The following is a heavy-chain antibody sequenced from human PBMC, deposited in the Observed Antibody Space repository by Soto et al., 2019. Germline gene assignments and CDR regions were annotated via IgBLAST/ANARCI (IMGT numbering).Heavy chain of an antibody. CDR2: IGGYNGNT. Sequence: ASVKVSCKASGYTFTSYGFSWVRQAPGQGLEWMGWIGGYNGNTIYAQKVQGRLTMTTDTSASTAYIELRSLRSDDTAVYYCARGGYCSGGSVYGSFDIWGQGTMVTVSS. D-gene: IGHD2-15*01. V-gene: IGHV1-18*01. CDR3: ARGGYCSGGSVYGSFDI. J-gene: IGHJ3*02. CDR1: GYTFTSYG.